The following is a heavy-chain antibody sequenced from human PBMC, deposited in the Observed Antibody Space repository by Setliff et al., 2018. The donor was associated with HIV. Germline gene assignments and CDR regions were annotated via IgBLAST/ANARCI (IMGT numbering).Heavy chain of an antibody. CDR3: ARDRLYCSGGSCYSVGPNDVFDI. Sequence: PSETLSLTCTVSGGSISSGSYYWSWIRQPAGKGLEWIGHIYTSGTTNFNPSLQSRVTISVDTSKNQFSLKLSSVTAADTAVYYCARDRLYCSGGSCYSVGPNDVFDIWGQGTVVTVSS. CDR1: GGSISSGSYY. D-gene: IGHD2-15*01. J-gene: IGHJ3*02. CDR2: IYTSGTT. V-gene: IGHV4-61*09.